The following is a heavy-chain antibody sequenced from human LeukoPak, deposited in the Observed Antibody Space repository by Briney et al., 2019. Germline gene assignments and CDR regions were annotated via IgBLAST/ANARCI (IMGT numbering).Heavy chain of an antibody. D-gene: IGHD3-3*01. V-gene: IGHV3-23*01. CDR3: AKGGIRFLEWLYPTGFDP. CDR2: ISGSGGST. J-gene: IGHJ5*02. CDR1: GFTFSSYA. Sequence: PGGSLRLSCAASGFTFSSYAMSWVRQAPGKGLEWVSAISGSGGSTYYADSVKGRFTISRDNSKNTLYLQMNSLRAEDTAVYYCAKGGIRFLEWLYPTGFDPWGQGTLVTVSS.